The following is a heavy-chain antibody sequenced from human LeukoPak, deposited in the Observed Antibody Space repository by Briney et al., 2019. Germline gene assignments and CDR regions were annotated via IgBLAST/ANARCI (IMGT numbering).Heavy chain of an antibody. CDR2: ITSNINTI. J-gene: IGHJ3*02. V-gene: IGHV3-48*04. CDR1: GFTFSTYN. D-gene: IGHD3-10*01. Sequence: GGSLRLSCAASGFTFSTYNMNWVRQAPGKGLEWLAYITSNINTIYYADSVQGRFTISRDNAKNSLYLQMNSLRAEDTAVYYCARERYYYGSGSFDAFDIWGQGTMVTVSS. CDR3: ARERYYYGSGSFDAFDI.